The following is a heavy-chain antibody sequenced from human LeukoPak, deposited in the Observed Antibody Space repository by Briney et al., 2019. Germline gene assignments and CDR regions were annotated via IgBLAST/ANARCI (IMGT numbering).Heavy chain of an antibody. V-gene: IGHV4-34*01. CDR2: INHSGST. J-gene: IGHJ4*02. CDR3: ARGPYYEN. CDR1: GGSFSGYY. Sequence: SETLSLTCAVYGGSFSGYYWSWIRQPPGKGPEWIGEINHSGSTNYNPSLKSRVTISVDTSKNQFSLKLSSVTAADTAVYYCARGPYYENWGQGTLVTVSS.